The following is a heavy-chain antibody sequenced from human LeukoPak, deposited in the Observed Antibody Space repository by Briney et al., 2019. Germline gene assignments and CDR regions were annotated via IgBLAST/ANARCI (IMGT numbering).Heavy chain of an antibody. J-gene: IGHJ4*02. V-gene: IGHV1-18*01. Sequence: ASVKVSCKASGFALTTYNIVWLRQAPGQGLEWVGWVTAFNENTHYSRRFQGRVTMTRDTSTSTAYMELRSLRSDDTAVYYCARGLHISVRAPPDFWGQGTLVTVSS. CDR3: ARGLHISVRAPPDF. CDR2: VTAFNENT. CDR1: GFALTTYN. D-gene: IGHD2-21*01.